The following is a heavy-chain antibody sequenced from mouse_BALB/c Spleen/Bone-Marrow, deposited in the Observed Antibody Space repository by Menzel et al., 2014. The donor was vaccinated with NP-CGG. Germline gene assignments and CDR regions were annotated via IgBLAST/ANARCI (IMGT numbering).Heavy chain of an antibody. CDR2: IDPYDSET. V-gene: IGHV1-74*01. CDR1: GYTFTSYW. J-gene: IGHJ1*01. Sequence: VHLVESGAELVRPGAAVNLSCKASGYTFTSYWMNWVKQRPEQGLEWIGRIDPYDSETHYNQKFKDKAILTVDKSSSTAYMQLSSLTSEDSAVYYCARWDHFHWYFDVWGAGTTVTVSS. D-gene: IGHD1-2*01. CDR3: ARWDHFHWYFDV.